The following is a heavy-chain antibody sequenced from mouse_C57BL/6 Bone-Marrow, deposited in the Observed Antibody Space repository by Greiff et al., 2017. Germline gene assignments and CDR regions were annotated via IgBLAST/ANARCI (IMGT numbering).Heavy chain of an antibody. CDR3: ARKDLLWLLDY. Sequence: VQLQQSGAELVRPGTSVKVSCKASGYAFTNYLIEWVKQRPGQGLEWIGVINPGSGGTNYNEKFKGKATLTADKSSSTAYMQLSSLTSEDSAVYFCARKDLLWLLDYWGQGTTLTVSS. V-gene: IGHV1-54*01. CDR2: INPGSGGT. D-gene: IGHD2-10*01. CDR1: GYAFTNYL. J-gene: IGHJ2*01.